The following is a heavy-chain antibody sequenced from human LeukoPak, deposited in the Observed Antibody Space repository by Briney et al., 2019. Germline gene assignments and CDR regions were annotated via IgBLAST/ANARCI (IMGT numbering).Heavy chain of an antibody. J-gene: IGHJ4*02. CDR3: ARTDYVWGSYPDY. Sequence: GGSLRLSCAASGFTFSSYAMSWVRQAPGKGLEWVSAISGSGGSTYYADSVKGRFTISRDNSKNSLYLQMNSLRAEDTAVYYCARTDYVWGSYPDYWGQGTLVTVSS. CDR1: GFTFSSYA. V-gene: IGHV3-23*01. CDR2: ISGSGGST. D-gene: IGHD3-16*02.